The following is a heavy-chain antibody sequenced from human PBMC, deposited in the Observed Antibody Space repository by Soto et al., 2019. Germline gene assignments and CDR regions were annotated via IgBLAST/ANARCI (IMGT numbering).Heavy chain of an antibody. CDR1: GFIFINKG. CDR3: TIVRVADSALDH. Sequence: QVQLVESGGGVVQPGRSLRLSCVGSGFIFINKGMHWFRQTPGRGLEWVAFMPYDGSDTFNADSVKLRFTISRDNSKNTRFLHISNLRAEDTAMYYCTIVRVADSALDHWGQGTLVTVSS. CDR2: MPYDGSDT. J-gene: IGHJ4*02. V-gene: IGHV3-30*02. D-gene: IGHD3-10*02.